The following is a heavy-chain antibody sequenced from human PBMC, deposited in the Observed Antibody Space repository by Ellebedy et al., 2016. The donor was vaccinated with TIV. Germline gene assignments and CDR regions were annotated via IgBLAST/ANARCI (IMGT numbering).Heavy chain of an antibody. V-gene: IGHV3-30*18. CDR2: ISYDGSNK. CDR1: GFTFNIYG. CDR3: AKEKFDSGGY. J-gene: IGHJ4*02. Sequence: LSLTCXGSGFTFNIYGMHWVRQAPGKGLEWVAVISYDGSNKYYADSVKGRFTISRDNSKNTVYLQMNGLRVEDTAIYYCAKEKFDSGGYWGQGTLVTVSS. D-gene: IGHD6-19*01.